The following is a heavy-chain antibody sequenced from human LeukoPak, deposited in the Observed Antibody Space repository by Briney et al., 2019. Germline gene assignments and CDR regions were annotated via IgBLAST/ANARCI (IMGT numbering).Heavy chain of an antibody. CDR2: IIPILGIA. D-gene: IGHD2-15*01. CDR3: ACVKVEYCSGGSCYSNYYGMDV. J-gene: IGHJ6*02. CDR1: GGTFSSYA. V-gene: IGHV1-69*04. Sequence: ASVKVSCKASGGTFSSYAISWVRQAPGQGLEWMGRIIPILGIANYAQKFQGRVTITADKSTSTAYMELSSLRSEDTAVYYCACVKVEYCSGGSCYSNYYGMDVWGQGTTVTVSS.